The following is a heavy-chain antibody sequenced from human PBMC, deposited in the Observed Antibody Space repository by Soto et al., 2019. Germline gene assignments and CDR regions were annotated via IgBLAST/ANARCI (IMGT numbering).Heavy chain of an antibody. D-gene: IGHD3-9*01. CDR3: ASNDILTGYYSGYYYYGMDV. V-gene: IGHV1-8*01. CDR2: MNPNSGNT. J-gene: IGHJ6*02. Sequence: ASVKVSCKASGYTFTSYDINWVRQATGQGLEWMGWMNPNSGNTGYAQKFQGRVTMTRNTSISTAYMELSSLRSEDTAVYYCASNDILTGYYSGYYYYGMDVWGQGTKVTVSS. CDR1: GYTFTSYD.